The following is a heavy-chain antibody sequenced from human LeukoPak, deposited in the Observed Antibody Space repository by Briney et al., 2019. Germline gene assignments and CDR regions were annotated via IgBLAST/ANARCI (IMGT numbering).Heavy chain of an antibody. CDR3: AKRASSSWLGYYFDY. CDR1: GGTFSSYA. CDR2: IIPTFGTA. J-gene: IGHJ4*02. V-gene: IGHV1-69*13. D-gene: IGHD6-13*01. Sequence: ASVKVSCKASGGTFSSYAISWVRQAPGQGLEWMGGIIPTFGTANYAQKFQGRVTITADESTSTAYMELSSLRSEDTAVYYCAKRASSSWLGYYFDYWGQGTLVTVSS.